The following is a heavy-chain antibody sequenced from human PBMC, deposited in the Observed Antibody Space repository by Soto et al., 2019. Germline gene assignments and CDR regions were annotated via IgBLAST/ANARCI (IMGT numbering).Heavy chain of an antibody. CDR3: AKSPGACGCSSNCYKYYCDN. J-gene: IGHJ4*02. CDR1: GFPFYSYA. CDR2: MSYDGANK. Sequence: EGSLRLSCAAAGFPFYSYAIHRVRQARGKGLEWVAVMSYDGANKYYADSAEGRFTIARDNSKNTRYLQMSGLRAEDTAVYYCAKSPGACGCSSNCYKYYCDNWSQECLV. D-gene: IGHD2-2*02. V-gene: IGHV3-30-3*02.